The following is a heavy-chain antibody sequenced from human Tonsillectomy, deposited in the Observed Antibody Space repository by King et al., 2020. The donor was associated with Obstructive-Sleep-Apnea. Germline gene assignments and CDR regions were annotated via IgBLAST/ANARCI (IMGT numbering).Heavy chain of an antibody. CDR2: IYDIWST. J-gene: IGHJ4*02. D-gene: IGHD1-26*01. CDR1: VGSISSSY. CDR3: ARGGGSPPFDY. Sequence: QLQESGPGLVKPSETLSLTCTVSVGSISSSYWSWIRQPPGKGREWIGYIYDIWSTNYNPSLKSRVTISVDTSKNQFSLRLSSVTAADTAVFYCARGGGSPPFDYWGQGTLVTVSS. V-gene: IGHV4-59*01.